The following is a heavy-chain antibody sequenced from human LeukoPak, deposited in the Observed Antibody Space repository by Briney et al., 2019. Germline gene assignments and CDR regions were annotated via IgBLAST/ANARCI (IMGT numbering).Heavy chain of an antibody. CDR3: AGNNRPTVTTPSWFDP. D-gene: IGHD4-17*01. J-gene: IGHJ5*02. CDR2: INPNSGGT. CDR1: GYTFTGYY. V-gene: IGHV1-2*04. Sequence: ASVKVSCKASGYTFTGYYMHWVRQAPGQGLEWMGWINPNSGGTNYAQKFQGWVTMTRDTSISTAYMELSRLRSDDTAVYYCAGNNRPTVTTPSWFDPWGQGTLVTVSS.